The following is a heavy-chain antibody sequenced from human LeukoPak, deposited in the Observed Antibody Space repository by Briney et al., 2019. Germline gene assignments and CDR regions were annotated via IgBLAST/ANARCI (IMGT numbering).Heavy chain of an antibody. D-gene: IGHD3-16*01. J-gene: IGHJ6*02. Sequence: GGSLRLSCAASGFTFSDHAMHWVRQAPGKGLEWVSAVGIAADTFYPGSVKGRFTISRENAKNSLYLQMNSLRVEDTAVYFCARGGGLDVWGQGATVTVSS. V-gene: IGHV3-13*01. CDR2: VGIAADT. CDR3: ARGGGLDV. CDR1: GFTFSDHA.